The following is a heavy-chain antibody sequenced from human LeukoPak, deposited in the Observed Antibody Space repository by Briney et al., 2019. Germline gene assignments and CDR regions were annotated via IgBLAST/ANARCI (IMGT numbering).Heavy chain of an antibody. D-gene: IGHD6-13*01. J-gene: IGHJ6*03. V-gene: IGHV3-23*01. CDR1: GFTFSSSA. CDR3: AKGHSSSWYNYYYYMDV. Sequence: PGGSLRLSCAASGFTFSSSAMSWVRQAPGKGLEWVSSISGSGSNTYYADSVKGRFTISRDNSKNILYLQMNSLRAEDTAIYYCAKGHSSSWYNYYYYMDVWGKGTTVTVSS. CDR2: ISGSGSNT.